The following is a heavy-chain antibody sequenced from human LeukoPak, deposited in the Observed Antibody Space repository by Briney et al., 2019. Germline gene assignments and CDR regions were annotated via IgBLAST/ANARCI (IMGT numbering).Heavy chain of an antibody. Sequence: GGSLRLSCAASGFTFSSYGMHWVRQAPGKGLEWVAVIWYDGSNKYYADSVKGRFTISRDNSKNTLYLQMNSLRAEDTAVYYCARATEGGYSYGRLGYWGQGTLVTVSS. V-gene: IGHV3-33*01. D-gene: IGHD5-18*01. CDR2: IWYDGSNK. CDR3: ARATEGGYSYGRLGY. CDR1: GFTFSSYG. J-gene: IGHJ4*02.